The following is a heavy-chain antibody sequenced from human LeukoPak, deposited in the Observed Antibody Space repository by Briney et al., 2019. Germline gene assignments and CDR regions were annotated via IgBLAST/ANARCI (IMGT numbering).Heavy chain of an antibody. CDR1: GGSIDSSNYY. Sequence: ETLSLTCTVSGGSIDSSNYYWGWIRQPPGKGLEWIGSISYSASSYYNPSLKGRVTISRDTSKNQFSLKVNSVTAADPAVYYCATGVGAGYSQDWGQGTLVTVSS. V-gene: IGHV4-39*01. CDR3: ATGVGAGYSQD. CDR2: ISYSASS. D-gene: IGHD3-3*01. J-gene: IGHJ1*01.